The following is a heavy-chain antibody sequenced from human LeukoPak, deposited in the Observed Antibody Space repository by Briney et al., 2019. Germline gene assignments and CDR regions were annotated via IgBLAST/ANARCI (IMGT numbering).Heavy chain of an antibody. V-gene: IGHV3-53*01. CDR1: GFTFSSYA. D-gene: IGHD2-21*01. CDR3: AREIVGTAGAFDI. CDR2: IYSGGGT. Sequence: GGSLRLSCTASGFTFSSYAMSWVRQAPGKGLEWVSVIYSGGGTYYADSVKGRFTISRDNSKNTLYLQMNSLRAEDTAVYYCAREIVGTAGAFDIWGQGTMVTVSS. J-gene: IGHJ3*02.